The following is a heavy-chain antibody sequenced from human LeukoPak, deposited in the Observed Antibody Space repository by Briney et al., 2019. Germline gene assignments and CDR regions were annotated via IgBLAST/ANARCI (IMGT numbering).Heavy chain of an antibody. V-gene: IGHV3-23*01. CDR3: AKNGGRWDSALLPFDH. D-gene: IGHD3-22*01. CDR2: ITSSST. J-gene: IGHJ4*02. CDR1: GFTLSNYA. Sequence: PGGSLRLSCAASGFTLSNYAIFWVRQAPGKGLEWVSSITSSSTYYADSVKGRFTISRDNSQNTLYLHMSSLRAEDTAVYYCAKNGGRWDSALLPFDHWGQGTLVTVSS.